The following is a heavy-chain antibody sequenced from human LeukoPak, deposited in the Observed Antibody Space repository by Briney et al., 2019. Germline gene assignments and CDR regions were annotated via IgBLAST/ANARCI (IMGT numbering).Heavy chain of an antibody. CDR2: VSFDGSDE. Sequence: GGSLRLSCAASGFNFTNYGMHWVRQAPGKGLEWVAVVSFDGSDEYYVDSVRGRFTISRDNSKNTLYLQMNSLRDEDTAVYYCAKGPRAITGGPLDPWGQGTLVTVSS. V-gene: IGHV3-30*18. D-gene: IGHD1-14*01. CDR3: AKGPRAITGGPLDP. J-gene: IGHJ5*02. CDR1: GFNFTNYG.